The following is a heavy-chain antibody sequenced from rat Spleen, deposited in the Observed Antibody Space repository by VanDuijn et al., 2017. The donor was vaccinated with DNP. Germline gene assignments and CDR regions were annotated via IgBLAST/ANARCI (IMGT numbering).Heavy chain of an antibody. CDR2: ISASAGST. CDR1: GVTFSDLD. Sequence: EVQLVESGGGLVQPGRSLKLSCAASGVTFSDLDMAWVRQAPTKGLEWVASISASAGSTSYRDSVKGRFTISRDYAKTSLYLQMDSLRSEDTATYYCTTDNSGLNWFAFWGQGTLVTVSS. V-gene: IGHV5-20*01. J-gene: IGHJ3*01. D-gene: IGHD4-3*01. CDR3: TTDNSGLNWFAF.